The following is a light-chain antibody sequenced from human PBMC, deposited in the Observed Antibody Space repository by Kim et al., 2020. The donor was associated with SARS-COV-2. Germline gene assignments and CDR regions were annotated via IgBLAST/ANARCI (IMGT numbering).Light chain of an antibody. J-gene: IGLJ3*02. CDR2: RNN. CDR3: AAWDDSLSGRGV. CDR1: SSNIGSNY. Sequence: QSVLTQPPSASGTPGQRVTISCSGSSSNIGSNYVYWYQQLPGTAPKLLIYRNNQRPSGVPDRFSGSESGTSASLAISGLRSEDEADYYCAAWDDSLSGRGVFGGGTQLTVL. V-gene: IGLV1-47*01.